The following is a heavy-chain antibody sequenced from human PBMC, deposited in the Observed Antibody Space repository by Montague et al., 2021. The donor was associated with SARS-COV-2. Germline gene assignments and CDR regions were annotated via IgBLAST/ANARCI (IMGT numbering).Heavy chain of an antibody. CDR2: IYYSGST. D-gene: IGHD3-10*01. Sequence: SETLSLTCTVSGGSISSSSYYWGWIRQPPGKGLEWIGSIYYSGSTYYNPSLKSRVTISVDTSKNQFSLKLSSVTAADTAAYYCARARRGSGSGSYFDILVNWFDPWGQGTLVTVSS. V-gene: IGHV4-39*07. CDR1: GGSISSSSYY. CDR3: ARARRGSGSGSYFDILVNWFDP. J-gene: IGHJ5*02.